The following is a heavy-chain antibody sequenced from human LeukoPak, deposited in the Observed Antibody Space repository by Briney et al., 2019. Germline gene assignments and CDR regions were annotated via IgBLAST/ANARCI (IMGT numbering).Heavy chain of an antibody. CDR3: ARDAMVRGVMGAEYYYYGMDV. Sequence: EASVTVSCKASGYTFTSYGISWVRQAPGQGLEWMGWISAYNGNTNYAQKLQGRVTMTTDTSTSTAYMELRSLRSDDTAVYYCARDAMVRGVMGAEYYYYGMDVWGQGTTVTVSS. CDR1: GYTFTSYG. V-gene: IGHV1-18*01. J-gene: IGHJ6*02. D-gene: IGHD3-10*01. CDR2: ISAYNGNT.